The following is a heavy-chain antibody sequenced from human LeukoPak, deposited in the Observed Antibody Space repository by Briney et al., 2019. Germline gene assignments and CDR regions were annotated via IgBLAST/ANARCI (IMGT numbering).Heavy chain of an antibody. D-gene: IGHD1-26*01. Sequence: PGGSLRLSCAASGFTFSSYGVHWVRQAPGKGLEWVSFIRYDDTAKYYSDSVKGRFTISRDNSKNTVYLEVNSLRAEDTAVYYCAREGFDPWGQGTLVTVSS. CDR3: AREGFDP. CDR1: GFTFSSYG. CDR2: IRYDDTAK. V-gene: IGHV3-30*02. J-gene: IGHJ5*02.